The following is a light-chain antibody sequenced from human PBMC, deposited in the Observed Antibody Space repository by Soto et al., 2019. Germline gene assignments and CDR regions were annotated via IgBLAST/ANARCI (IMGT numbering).Light chain of an antibody. Sequence: DIQMTQSPSSLSASVGDRVTITCRASQTISTYLNWYQQEPGKAPRLLIYDASSLLSGVPSRFSGSGSGTDFTLTMSGLQPEDFATYYCQQGHSTPYTFGQGTKVDIK. V-gene: IGKV1-39*01. CDR3: QQGHSTPYT. J-gene: IGKJ2*01. CDR2: DAS. CDR1: QTISTY.